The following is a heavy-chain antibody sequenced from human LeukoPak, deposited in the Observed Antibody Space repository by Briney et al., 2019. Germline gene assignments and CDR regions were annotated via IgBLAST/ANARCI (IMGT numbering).Heavy chain of an antibody. CDR1: GYTFTGYY. CDR2: INPNSGGT. CDR3: ARAEYYDFWSGPIDY. J-gene: IGHJ4*02. V-gene: IGHV1-2*02. D-gene: IGHD3-3*01. Sequence: ASVKVSCKASGYTFTGYYMHWVRQAPGQGLEWMGWINPNSGGTNYAQKFQGRVTMTRDTSISTAYMELSSLRSDDTAVYYCARAEYYDFWSGPIDYWGQGTLVTVSS.